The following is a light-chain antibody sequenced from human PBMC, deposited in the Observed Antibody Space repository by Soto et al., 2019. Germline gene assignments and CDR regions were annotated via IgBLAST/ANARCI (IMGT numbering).Light chain of an antibody. J-gene: IGKJ5*01. V-gene: IGKV3-11*01. CDR3: QQRSNWPPPIT. CDR2: DAS. Sequence: EIVLTHSPATLSLSPGERATLSCRASQSVSSYLAWYQQKPGQAPRLLIYDASNRATGIPARFSGSGSGTDFTLTISSLEPEDFAVYYCQQRSNWPPPITFGQGTRLEIK. CDR1: QSVSSY.